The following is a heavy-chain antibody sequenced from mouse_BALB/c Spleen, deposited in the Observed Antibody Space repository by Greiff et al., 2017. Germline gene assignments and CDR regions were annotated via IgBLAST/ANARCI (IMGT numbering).Heavy chain of an antibody. V-gene: IGHV1-63*02. CDR3: ARLTDY. CDR1: GYTFTNYW. J-gene: IGHJ2*01. Sequence: QVHVKQSGAELVRPGTSVKISCKASGYTFTNYWLGWVKQRPGHGLEWIGDIYPGGGYTNYNEKFKGKATLTADTSSSTAYMQLSSLTSEDSAVYFCARLTDYWGQGTTLTVSS. CDR2: IYPGGGYT.